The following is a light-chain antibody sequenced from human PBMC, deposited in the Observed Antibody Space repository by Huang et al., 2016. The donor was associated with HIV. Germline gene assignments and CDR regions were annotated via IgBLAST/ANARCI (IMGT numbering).Light chain of an antibody. J-gene: IGKJ1*01. CDR3: QQYNTYPWT. CDR2: QAS. CDR1: QPVTGW. Sequence: DIQMTQSPSTLSASVGDRITITCRASQPVTGWLAWYQQKPRKAPKSLIFQASNLESVVPPRFIGSGSGTELTLTITDLQPDDFATYYCQQYNTYPWTFGQGTKVDIQ. V-gene: IGKV1-5*03.